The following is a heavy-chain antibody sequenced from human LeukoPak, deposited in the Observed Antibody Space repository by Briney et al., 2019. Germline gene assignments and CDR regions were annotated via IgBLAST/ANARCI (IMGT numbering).Heavy chain of an antibody. J-gene: IGHJ6*03. CDR3: ARGPRITLVRGGQWYFYMDV. D-gene: IGHD3-10*01. CDR1: GYTFTSYY. Sequence: GASVKVSCKASGYTFTSYYMHWVRQAPGQGLEWMGIINPSGGSTNYAQKFQGRVTMTRDTSTNTVYMELSSLRSDDTAVYYCARGPRITLVRGGQWYFYMDVWGKGATVTVSS. CDR2: INPSGGST. V-gene: IGHV1-46*01.